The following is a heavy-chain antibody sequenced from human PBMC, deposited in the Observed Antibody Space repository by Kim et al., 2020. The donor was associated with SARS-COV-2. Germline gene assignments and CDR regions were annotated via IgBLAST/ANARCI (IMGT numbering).Heavy chain of an antibody. CDR2: SGTTV. D-gene: IGHD1-26*01. V-gene: IGHV3-11*01. J-gene: IGHJ6*02. Sequence: SGTTVRYGDAVRDRFTISRDNAKNSLDLQMNSLRPDDTAVYYCARNSALDFWGQGTTVAVSS. CDR3: ARNSALDF.